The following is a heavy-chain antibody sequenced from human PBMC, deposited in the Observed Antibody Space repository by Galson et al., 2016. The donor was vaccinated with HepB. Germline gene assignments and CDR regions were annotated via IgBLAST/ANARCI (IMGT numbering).Heavy chain of an antibody. J-gene: IGHJ6*02. CDR1: GFSFDDYA. V-gene: IGHV3-9*01. CDR2: ISWNGGSI. CDR3: SKDQHTGTGGSYYGMDV. D-gene: IGHD3-16*01. Sequence: LRLSCAVSGFSFDDYAMHWVRQAPGKGLEWVSSISWNGGSIGYADSVKGRFTLSRDNAKRSLYLQMNSLRAEDTAWYYCSKDQHTGTGGSYYGMDVWGQGTTVTVSS.